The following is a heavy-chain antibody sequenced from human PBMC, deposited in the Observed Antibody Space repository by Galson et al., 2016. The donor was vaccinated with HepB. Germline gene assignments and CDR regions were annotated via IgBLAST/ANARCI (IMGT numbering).Heavy chain of an antibody. Sequence: SLRLSCAASGFSVRSNYMSWVRQAPGKGLEWVSVIYSGDSTYYADSVKGRFTISRDNSKNTMYLQMNSLRAEDTAVYYCARDIPPLYGDYADAYGMDVWGQGTTVTVSS. J-gene: IGHJ6*02. CDR3: ARDIPPLYGDYADAYGMDV. V-gene: IGHV3-53*01. CDR1: GFSVRSNY. D-gene: IGHD4-17*01. CDR2: IYSGDST.